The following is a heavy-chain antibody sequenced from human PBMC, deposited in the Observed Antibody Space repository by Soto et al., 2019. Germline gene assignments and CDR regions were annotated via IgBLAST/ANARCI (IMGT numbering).Heavy chain of an antibody. Sequence: PGGSLRLSCAASGFTFSSYFMHWVRQAPGKGLEWVAVISYDGSNKYYADSVKGRFTISRDNSKNTLYLQMNSLRAEDTAVYYCAKDGYCSGGSCYSVSFPGAYYYC. V-gene: IGHV3-30*18. D-gene: IGHD2-15*01. CDR1: GFTFSSYF. CDR3: AKDGYCSGGSCYSVSFPGAYYYC. J-gene: IGHJ6*01. CDR2: ISYDGSNK.